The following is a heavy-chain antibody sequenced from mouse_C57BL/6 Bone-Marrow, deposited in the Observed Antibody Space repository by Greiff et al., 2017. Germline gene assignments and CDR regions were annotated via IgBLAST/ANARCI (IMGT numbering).Heavy chain of an antibody. J-gene: IGHJ2*01. CDR3: ARNGYLEY. V-gene: IGHV1-42*01. Sequence: VQLQQSGPELVKPGASVKISCKASGYSFTGYYMKWVKQSPEKSLEWIGAIHPSTGGTTYNQKFKAKATLTVDKCSSTVYMQLKSLTSEDCAVDYCARNGYLEYWGQGTTLTVAS. CDR1: GYSFTGYY. D-gene: IGHD1-1*02. CDR2: IHPSTGGT.